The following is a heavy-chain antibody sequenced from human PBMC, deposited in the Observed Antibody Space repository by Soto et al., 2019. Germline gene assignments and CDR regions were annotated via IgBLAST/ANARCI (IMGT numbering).Heavy chain of an antibody. CDR3: ARGHLYYYDSSGCYFDY. CDR1: GGSISSSNW. V-gene: IGHV4-4*02. D-gene: IGHD3-22*01. CDR2: IYHSGST. Sequence: QVQLQESGPGLVKPSGTLSLTCAVSGGSISSSNWWSWVRQPPGKGLEWIGEIYHSGSTNYNPSLNSRFTIPVDKSKNQFSRKLSSVTAADTAVYYCARGHLYYYDSSGCYFDYWGQGTLVTVSS. J-gene: IGHJ4*02.